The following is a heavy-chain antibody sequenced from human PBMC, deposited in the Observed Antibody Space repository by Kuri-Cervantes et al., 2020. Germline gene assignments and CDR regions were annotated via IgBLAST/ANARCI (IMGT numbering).Heavy chain of an antibody. D-gene: IGHD1-26*01. Sequence: GGSLRLSCAASGFTFSSYSMNWVRQAPGKGLEWVAVISYDGSNKYYADSVKGRFTISRDNAKNTLYLQMNGLRAEDTAVYFCASGYRWSADAFENWGQGTMVTVSS. CDR1: GFTFSSYS. CDR2: ISYDGSNK. CDR3: ASGYRWSADAFEN. V-gene: IGHV3-30*03. J-gene: IGHJ3*02.